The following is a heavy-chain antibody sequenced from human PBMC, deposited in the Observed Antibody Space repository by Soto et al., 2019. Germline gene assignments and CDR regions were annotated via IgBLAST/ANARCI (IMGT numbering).Heavy chain of an antibody. CDR2: INHSGST. J-gene: IGHJ5*02. V-gene: IGHV4-34*01. CDR3: ATGRLRCCRGNWCDP. D-gene: IGHD5-12*01. Sequence: PSETLSLTCAVYGGSFSGYYWSWIRQPPGKGLEWIGEINHSGSTNYNPSLKSRVTISVDTSKNQFSLKLSSVTAADTAVYYCATGRLRCCRGNWCDPWRQGTLVTVSS. CDR1: GGSFSGYY.